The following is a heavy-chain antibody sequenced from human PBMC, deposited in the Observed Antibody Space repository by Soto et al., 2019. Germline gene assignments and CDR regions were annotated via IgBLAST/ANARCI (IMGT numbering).Heavy chain of an antibody. D-gene: IGHD6-6*01. CDR2: IYHSGST. Sequence: SETLSLTCAVSGGSISSGGYSWSWIRQPPGKGLEWIGYIYHSGSTYYNPSLKSRVTISVDTSKNQFSLKLTSVTAADTAVYYCGSADGIYVWARETTVTVSS. CDR1: GGSISSGGYS. J-gene: IGHJ6*02. CDR3: GSADGIYV. V-gene: IGHV4-30-2*01.